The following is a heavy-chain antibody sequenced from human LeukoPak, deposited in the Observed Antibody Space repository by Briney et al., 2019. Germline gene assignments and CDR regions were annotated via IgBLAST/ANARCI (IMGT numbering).Heavy chain of an antibody. CDR1: GFTFSSYW. D-gene: IGHD2-15*01. V-gene: IGHV3-7*04. CDR3: ARVRGGYCSGGSYYSAFDI. J-gene: IGHJ3*02. Sequence: GGSLRLSCAASGFTFSSYWMSWVRQAPGKGLEWVANIKQDGSEKYYVDSVKGRFTISRDNAQNSLYLQMNSLRAEDTAVYYCARVRGGYCSGGSYYSAFDIWGQGTMVTVSS. CDR2: IKQDGSEK.